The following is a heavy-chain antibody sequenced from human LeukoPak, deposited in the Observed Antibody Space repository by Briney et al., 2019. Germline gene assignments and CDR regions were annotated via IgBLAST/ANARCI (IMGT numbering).Heavy chain of an antibody. CDR3: ASTKEGEYYYDSSGYSDDAFDI. D-gene: IGHD3-22*01. Sequence: PSETLSLTCAVSGGSISSGGYSWSWIRQPPGKGLEWIGYIYHSGSTYYNPSLKSRVTISVDRSKNQFSLKLSSVTAADTAVYYCASTKEGEYYYDSSGYSDDAFDIWGQGTMVTVSS. J-gene: IGHJ3*02. V-gene: IGHV4-30-2*01. CDR2: IYHSGST. CDR1: GGSISSGGYS.